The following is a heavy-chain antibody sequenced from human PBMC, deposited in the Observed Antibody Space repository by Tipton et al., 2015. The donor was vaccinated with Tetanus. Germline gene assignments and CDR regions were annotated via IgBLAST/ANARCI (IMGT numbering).Heavy chain of an antibody. CDR2: INYTGST. CDR1: GRTFNDNF. J-gene: IGHJ5*02. CDR3: AAAIVRWFGP. D-gene: IGHD6-13*01. V-gene: IGHV4-34*08. Sequence: LRLSCAVHGRTFNDNFWAWIRQSPGKGLEWIGEINYTGSTNYNPSFESRATISVDTSKKGVSLKLKSVTAADTAVYYCAAAIVRWFGPWGPGTQVTVSS.